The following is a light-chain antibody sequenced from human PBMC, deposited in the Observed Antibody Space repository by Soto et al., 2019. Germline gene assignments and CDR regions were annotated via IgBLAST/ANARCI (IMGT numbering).Light chain of an antibody. CDR3: QQYNDNWT. CDR1: QSISSW. CDR2: KAS. J-gene: IGKJ1*01. V-gene: IGKV1-5*03. Sequence: IQMTQSPSTLSASVGDRVTITCRASQSISSWLAWYQQKPGKAPKLLIYKASTLQSGVPSRFSGSRSGTEFTLAISSLQPDDSATYYCQQYNDNWTFGQGTKV.